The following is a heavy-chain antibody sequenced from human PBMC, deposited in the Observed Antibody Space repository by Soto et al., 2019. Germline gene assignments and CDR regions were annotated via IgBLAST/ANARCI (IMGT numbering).Heavy chain of an antibody. Sequence: LRLSCEASGLTFSDHYMTWIRQAPGKGLEWISYISGTAGTVYYADSVKGRFTISRDNAKNSLFLQLTSLTAEDTAVYYCARAPYYGSGTYYYYALDVWGQGTTVTVSS. CDR1: GLTFSDHY. V-gene: IGHV3-11*01. D-gene: IGHD3-10*01. CDR2: ISGTAGTV. CDR3: ARAPYYGSGTYYYYALDV. J-gene: IGHJ6*02.